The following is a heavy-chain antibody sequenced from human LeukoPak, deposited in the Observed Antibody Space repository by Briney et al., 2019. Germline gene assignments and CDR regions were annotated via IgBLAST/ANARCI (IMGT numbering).Heavy chain of an antibody. CDR3: ASRGGGGYRMKFDY. CDR2: INTNTGNP. D-gene: IGHD5-24*01. J-gene: IGHJ4*02. V-gene: IGHV7-4-1*02. CDR1: GYTFTSYA. Sequence: ASVKVSCKASGYTFTSYAMNWVRQAPGQGLEWMGWINTNTGNPTYAQGFTGRFVFSLDTSVSTAYLQISSLKAEDTAVYYCASRGGGGYRMKFDYGGQEPLVTVSS.